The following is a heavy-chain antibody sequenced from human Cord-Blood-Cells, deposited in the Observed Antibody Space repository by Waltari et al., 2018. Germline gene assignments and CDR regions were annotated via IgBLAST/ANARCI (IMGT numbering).Heavy chain of an antibody. D-gene: IGHD6-19*01. V-gene: IGHV3-43*02. J-gene: IGHJ4*02. CDR2: ISGDGGRT. Sequence: EVQLVESGGGVIQPGGALRLSCAASGFTFDDYAMHWVRQAPGKGLEWVSLISGDGGRTYYADSVKGRFTISRDNSKNSLYLQMNSLRTEDTALYYCAKDPIAVADPSEGYWGQGTLVTVSS. CDR1: GFTFDDYA. CDR3: AKDPIAVADPSEGY.